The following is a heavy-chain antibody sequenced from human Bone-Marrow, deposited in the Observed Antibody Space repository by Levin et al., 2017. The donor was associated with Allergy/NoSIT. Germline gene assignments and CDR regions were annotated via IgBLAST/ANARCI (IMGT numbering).Heavy chain of an antibody. D-gene: IGHD6-13*01. CDR2: ISGDGDNE. CDR3: AKTTSTWFPDTFDF. J-gene: IGHJ3*01. V-gene: IGHV3-23*01. CDR1: GFRFSSSA. Sequence: GESLKISCAASGFRFSSSAMSWVRLAPGKGLQWVSSISGDGDNEYYADSVRGRFTISRHNSKNTLSLHMNNLRAEDTAMYYCAKTTSTWFPDTFDFWGHGTMVTVSS.